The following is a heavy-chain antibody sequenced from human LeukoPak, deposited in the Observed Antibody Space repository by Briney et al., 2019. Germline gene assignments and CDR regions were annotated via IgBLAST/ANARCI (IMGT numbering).Heavy chain of an antibody. CDR1: GFTFSSYA. D-gene: IGHD2-2*01. CDR3: ARIPAASLWFDP. CDR2: ISGSGGST. J-gene: IGHJ5*02. V-gene: IGHV3-23*01. Sequence: GGSLRLSCAASGFTFSSYAMSWVRQAPGKGLEWVSAISGSGGSTYYADSVKGRFTISRDNAKNSLYLQMNSLRAEDTAVYYCARIPAASLWFDPWGQGTLVTVSS.